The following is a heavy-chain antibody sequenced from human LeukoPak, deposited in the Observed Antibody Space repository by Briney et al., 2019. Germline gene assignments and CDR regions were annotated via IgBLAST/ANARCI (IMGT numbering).Heavy chain of an antibody. CDR2: IRYDGSNK. D-gene: IGHD3-10*02. Sequence: GGSLRLSCAASGFTFSSYGVHWVRQAPGKGLEWVAFIRYDGSNKYYADSVKGRFTISRDNSKNTLYLQMNSLRAEDTAVYYCAKTYAYVALDYWGQGTLVTVSS. V-gene: IGHV3-30*02. CDR1: GFTFSSYG. J-gene: IGHJ4*02. CDR3: AKTYAYVALDY.